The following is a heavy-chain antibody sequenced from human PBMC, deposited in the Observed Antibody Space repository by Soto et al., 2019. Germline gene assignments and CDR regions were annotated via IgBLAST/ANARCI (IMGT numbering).Heavy chain of an antibody. Sequence: LGESLKISCKGSGYSFTSYWIGWVRQMPGKGLEWMGIIYPGDSDTRYSPSFQGQVTISADKSISTAYLQWSSLKASDTAMYYCARQDSSSGGYYYYGMDVWGQGTTVTVSS. CDR3: ARQDSSSGGYYYYGMDV. J-gene: IGHJ6*02. CDR2: IYPGDSDT. D-gene: IGHD6-13*01. CDR1: GYSFTSYW. V-gene: IGHV5-51*01.